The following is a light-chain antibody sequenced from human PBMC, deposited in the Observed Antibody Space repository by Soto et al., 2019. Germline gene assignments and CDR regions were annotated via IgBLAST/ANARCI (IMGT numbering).Light chain of an antibody. V-gene: IGLV2-23*03. Sequence: QSGLTQPASVSGSPGQSITISCTGTSSDVGSYNLVSWYQQHPGKAPKLMIYEGSTRPSGVSNRFSGSKSGNTASLTISGLQAEDEADYYCCSYARSSTFWVFGGGTKLTVL. J-gene: IGLJ3*02. CDR2: EGS. CDR1: SSDVGSYNL. CDR3: CSYARSSTFWV.